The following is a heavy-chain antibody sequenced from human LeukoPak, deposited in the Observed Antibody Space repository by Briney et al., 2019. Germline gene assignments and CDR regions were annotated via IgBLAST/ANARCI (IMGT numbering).Heavy chain of an antibody. Sequence: ASVKVSCKASGYTFTSYYMHWVRQAPGQGLEWMEIINPSGGSTSYAQKFQGRVTMTRDTSTSTVYMELSSLRSEDTAVYYCAREGVLTTSWFDPWGQGTLVTVSS. J-gene: IGHJ5*02. D-gene: IGHD4/OR15-4a*01. CDR2: INPSGGST. CDR3: AREGVLTTSWFDP. V-gene: IGHV1-46*01. CDR1: GYTFTSYY.